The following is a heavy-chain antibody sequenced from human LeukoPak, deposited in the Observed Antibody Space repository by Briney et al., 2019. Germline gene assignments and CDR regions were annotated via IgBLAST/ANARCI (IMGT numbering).Heavy chain of an antibody. CDR3: AREIFGSGSYPVF. D-gene: IGHD3-10*01. CDR1: AFSFDTYA. J-gene: IGHJ4*02. V-gene: IGHV3-33*01. CDR2: IWHDGSHK. Sequence: GESMILSRAAAAFSFDTYAMHWVRQAPGQVLEWVALIWHDGSHKLYSNSVRGQLTISRDNSKNTVSLQQSNLRPEDTAVYYCAREIFGSGSYPVFWGQGTLVTVPS.